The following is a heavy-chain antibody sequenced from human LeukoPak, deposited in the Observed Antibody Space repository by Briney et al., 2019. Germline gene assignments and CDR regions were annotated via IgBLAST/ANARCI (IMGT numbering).Heavy chain of an antibody. J-gene: IGHJ4*02. V-gene: IGHV3-74*03. CDR2: INSDGGSI. Sequence: GGSLRLSCAASGFTFSSYWMHWVRQAPGKGRVWVSRINSDGGSITYADSVKGRFTISRDNAKNTLYLQRNSLRAEDTAVYYCAKTSYLRYYDSSGYYYSYWGQGTLVTVSA. D-gene: IGHD3-22*01. CDR3: AKTSYLRYYDSSGYYYSY. CDR1: GFTFSSYW.